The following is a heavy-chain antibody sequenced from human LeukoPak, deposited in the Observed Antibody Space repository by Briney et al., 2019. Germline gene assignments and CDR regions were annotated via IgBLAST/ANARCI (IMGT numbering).Heavy chain of an antibody. D-gene: IGHD1-7*01. CDR2: ILMDGSSK. V-gene: IGHV3-33*01. CDR1: GFSFRNYD. CDR3: ARDGNYNDNPGWDFDN. J-gene: IGHJ4*02. Sequence: PGGSLRLSCAAAGFSFRNYDMGWVRQAPGKWLEWVSVILMDGSSKYYTESVKGRFTISRDNSKNTLYLQVNSLRVEDRAVYYCARDGNYNDNPGWDFDNWGQGTLVTVSS.